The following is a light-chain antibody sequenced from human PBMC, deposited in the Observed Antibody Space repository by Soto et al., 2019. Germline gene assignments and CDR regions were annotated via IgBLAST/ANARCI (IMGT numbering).Light chain of an antibody. Sequence: DIQMTQCPSSLSASVGDRVTITCRASHYISSYLNWYQQKPGKAPRLLIYAASSLQSGAPSRFSGSGSGTDFTLTISSLQPDDFATYSCQQSYSTPITFGQGTRLEIK. CDR2: AAS. CDR3: QQSYSTPIT. J-gene: IGKJ5*01. CDR1: HYISSY. V-gene: IGKV1-39*01.